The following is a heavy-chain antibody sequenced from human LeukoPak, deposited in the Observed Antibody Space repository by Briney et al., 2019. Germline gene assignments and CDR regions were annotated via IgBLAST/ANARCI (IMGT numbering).Heavy chain of an antibody. J-gene: IGHJ4*02. D-gene: IGHD5-24*01. Sequence: GGSLRLSCAASGFTFSSYGMHWVRQAPGKGLEWVAFIRYDGSNKYYADSVKGRFTISRDNSKNTLYLQMNSLRAEDTAVYYCARSKTRERPVDYWGQGTLVTVSS. CDR1: GFTFSSYG. V-gene: IGHV3-30*02. CDR3: ARSKTRERPVDY. CDR2: IRYDGSNK.